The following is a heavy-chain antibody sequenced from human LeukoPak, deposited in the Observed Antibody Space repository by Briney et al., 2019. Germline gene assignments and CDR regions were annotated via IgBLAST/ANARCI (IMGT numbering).Heavy chain of an antibody. CDR3: ARDTAYDFWSGYRGGWFDP. J-gene: IGHJ5*02. CDR2: IYTSGST. V-gene: IGHV4-61*02. D-gene: IGHD3-3*01. Sequence: SETLSLTCTVSGGSISSGSYYWSWIRQPAGKGLEWIGRIYTSGSTNYNPSLKSRVTISVDTSKNQFSRKLSSVTAADTAVYYCARDTAYDFWSGYRGGWFDPWGQGTLVTVSS. CDR1: GGSISSGSYY.